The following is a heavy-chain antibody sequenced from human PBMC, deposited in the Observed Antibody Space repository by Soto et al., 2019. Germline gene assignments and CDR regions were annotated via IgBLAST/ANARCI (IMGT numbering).Heavy chain of an antibody. Sequence: ASVKVSCKASGGTFSSYAISWVRQAPGQGLEWMGGIIPIFGTANYAQKFQGRVTITADESTSTAYMELSSLRSEDTAVYYCGSIYGPLEDYYYYGMDVWGQGTTVTVSS. V-gene: IGHV1-69*13. CDR1: GGTFSSYA. CDR2: IIPIFGTA. CDR3: GSIYGPLEDYYYYGMDV. D-gene: IGHD4-17*01. J-gene: IGHJ6*02.